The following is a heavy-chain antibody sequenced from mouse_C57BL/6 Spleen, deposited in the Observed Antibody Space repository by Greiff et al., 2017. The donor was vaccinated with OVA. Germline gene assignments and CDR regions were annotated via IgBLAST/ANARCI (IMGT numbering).Heavy chain of an antibody. J-gene: IGHJ2*01. CDR1: GYTFTSYT. V-gene: IGHV1-4*01. D-gene: IGHD2-3*01. Sequence: VQLQQSGAELARPGASVKMSCKASGYTFTSYTMHWVKQRPGQGLEWIGYINPSSGYTKYNQKFKDKATLTADKSSSTAYMQLSSLTSEDSAVYYCAREAYDGYYAYYFDYWGQGTTLTVSS. CDR3: AREAYDGYYAYYFDY. CDR2: INPSSGYT.